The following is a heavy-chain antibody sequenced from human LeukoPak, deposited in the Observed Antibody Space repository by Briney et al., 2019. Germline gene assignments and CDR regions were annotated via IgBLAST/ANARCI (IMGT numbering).Heavy chain of an antibody. V-gene: IGHV3-23*01. J-gene: IGHJ4*02. D-gene: IGHD2-15*01. CDR3: AKAGYCGGSCYRGFDY. CDR1: GFTFSSYA. Sequence: GGSLRLSCAASGFTFSSYAMSWVRQAPGKGLEWVSAISGSGAGTHYADSVQGRFTISRDNSKNTLYLQMNSLRAEDTAVYYCAKAGYCGGSCYRGFDYWGQGTLVTVSS. CDR2: ISGSGAGT.